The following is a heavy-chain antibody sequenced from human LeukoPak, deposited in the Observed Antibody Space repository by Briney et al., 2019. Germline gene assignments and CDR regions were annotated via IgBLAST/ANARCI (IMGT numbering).Heavy chain of an antibody. J-gene: IGHJ5*02. CDR1: GFTFSSYA. D-gene: IGHD3-3*01. V-gene: IGHV3-23*01. Sequence: QPGGSLRLSCAASGFTFSSYAMSWVRQAPGKGLEWVSAISGSGGSTYYADSVKGRFTISRDNSKNTLYLQMNSLRAEDTAVYYCAKDSVLRFLEWSTYNWFDPWGQGTLVTVSS. CDR2: ISGSGGST. CDR3: AKDSVLRFLEWSTYNWFDP.